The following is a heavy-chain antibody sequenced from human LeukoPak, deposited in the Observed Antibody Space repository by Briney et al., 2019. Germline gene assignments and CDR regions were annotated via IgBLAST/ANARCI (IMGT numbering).Heavy chain of an antibody. J-gene: IGHJ5*02. D-gene: IGHD6-19*01. CDR2: ISYDGSNT. Sequence: GRSLRLSCAASGFTFRSYGMHWVRQAPGQGLEWVAHISYDGSNTYYADSVKGRFTISRDNSKNTLYLQMNSLRPEDTAVYHCSRDRYTSGWYAGEWYWFDPWGQGTLVTVSS. CDR3: SRDRYTSGWYAGEWYWFDP. CDR1: GFTFRSYG. V-gene: IGHV3-30*03.